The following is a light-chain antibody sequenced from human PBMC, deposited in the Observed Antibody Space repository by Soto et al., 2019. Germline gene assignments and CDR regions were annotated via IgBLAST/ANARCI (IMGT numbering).Light chain of an antibody. V-gene: IGKV1-5*03. CDR1: QSISDW. Sequence: GERVTIICRASQSISDWLAWYQQKPGKPTKLLIHEASNLQSGVPSTFSGSGSGTDFTLTISRLEPEDFAVYYCHQYGISHFGGGTKVDIK. CDR2: EAS. J-gene: IGKJ4*01. CDR3: HQYGISH.